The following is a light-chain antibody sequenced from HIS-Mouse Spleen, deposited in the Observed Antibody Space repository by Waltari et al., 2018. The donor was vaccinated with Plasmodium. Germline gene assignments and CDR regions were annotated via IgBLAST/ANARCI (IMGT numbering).Light chain of an antibody. CDR2: DNN. V-gene: IGLV1-51*01. Sequence: QSVLTQPPSVSAAPGQKVTISCSGSSSNIGNNYVSWYQQNPGTAPKLLIYDNNKRPSGLPDRFPGSKSGTSATLGITGLQTGDEADYYCGTWDSSLSAGVVFGGGTKLTVL. CDR1: SSNIGNNY. J-gene: IGLJ2*01. CDR3: GTWDSSLSAGVV.